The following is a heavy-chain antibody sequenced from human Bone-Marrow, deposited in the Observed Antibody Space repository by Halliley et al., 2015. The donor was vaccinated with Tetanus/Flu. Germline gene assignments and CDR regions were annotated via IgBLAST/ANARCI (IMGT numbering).Heavy chain of an antibody. CDR2: ILKSGDGT. D-gene: IGHD3-16*01. CDR1: GFTFSNDV. Sequence: SLRLSCAASGFTFSNDVMTWVRQAPGKGLEWVSSILKSGDGTYYADSVKGRFTIPRDNSKNTLYLQTSSLRAEDTAVYYCAKGSRGNYANWGQGTMVTVSS. CDR3: AKGSRGNYAN. J-gene: IGHJ4*02. V-gene: IGHV3-23*01.